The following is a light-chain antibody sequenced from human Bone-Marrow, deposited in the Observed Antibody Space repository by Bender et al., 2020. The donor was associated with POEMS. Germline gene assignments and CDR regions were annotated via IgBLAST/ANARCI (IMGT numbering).Light chain of an antibody. CDR1: SSDVGGYNY. Sequence: QSALTQPASVSGSPGQSITISCTGTSSDVGGYNYVSWYQQHPGKAPKLMIYDVTNRPSGVSSRFTGSKSGNTASLTISGLQAEDEADYYCSSYSIISTVVFGGGTKLTVL. V-gene: IGLV2-14*01. J-gene: IGLJ3*02. CDR3: SSYSIISTVV. CDR2: DVT.